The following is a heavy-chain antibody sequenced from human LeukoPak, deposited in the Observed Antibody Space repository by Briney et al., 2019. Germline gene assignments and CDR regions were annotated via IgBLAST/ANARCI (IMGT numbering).Heavy chain of an antibody. Sequence: SETLSLTCTVSGGSISSYYWSWIRQPPGKGLEWIGYIYYSGSTNYNPSLKSRVTISVDTSKNQFSLKLSSVTAADTAVYYCARVSRCSGGSCYSRSFLDYWGQGTLVTVSS. CDR1: GGSISSYY. J-gene: IGHJ4*02. CDR3: ARVSRCSGGSCYSRSFLDY. D-gene: IGHD2-15*01. CDR2: IYYSGST. V-gene: IGHV4-59*01.